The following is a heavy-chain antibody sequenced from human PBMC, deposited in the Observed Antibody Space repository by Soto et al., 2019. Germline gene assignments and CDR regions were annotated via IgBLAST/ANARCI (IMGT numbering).Heavy chain of an antibody. CDR1: GFTFSPFA. CDR3: VKDRHVES. Sequence: SGGSLRLSCSASGFTFSPFAMHWVRQAPGKTLEYVSSISGDGSTTYYADSVKGRFTISRDNSKNTLYLQMGSLGTEDTTVYYCVKDRHVESWGRGTLVTVS. J-gene: IGHJ5*02. CDR2: ISGDGSTT. V-gene: IGHV3-64D*06. D-gene: IGHD1-1*01.